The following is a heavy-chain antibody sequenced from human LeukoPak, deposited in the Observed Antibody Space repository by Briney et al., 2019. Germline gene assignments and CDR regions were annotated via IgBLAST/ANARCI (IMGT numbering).Heavy chain of an antibody. V-gene: IGHV3-30*18. J-gene: IGHJ4*02. D-gene: IGHD3-22*01. CDR3: AKATMIVPDY. CDR1: GFTFSSYG. CDR2: ISYDGSNK. Sequence: GGSLRLSCAASGFTFSSYGMRWVRQAPGKGLEWVAVISYDGSNKYYADSVKGRFTISRDNSKNTLYLQMNSLRAEDTAVYYCAKATMIVPDYWGQGTLVTVSS.